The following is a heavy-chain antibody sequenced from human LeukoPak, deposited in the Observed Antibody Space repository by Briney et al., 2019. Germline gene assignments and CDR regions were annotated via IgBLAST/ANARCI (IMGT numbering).Heavy chain of an antibody. V-gene: IGHV3-23*01. CDR3: AKDVQYSGSYYYFDY. J-gene: IGHJ4*02. CDR1: GFTFSSYA. Sequence: GGSLRLSCAASGFTFSSYAMSWVRQAPGKGQEWVSAISGSGGSTYYADSVKGRFTISRDNSKNTLYLQMNSLRAEDTAVYYCAKDVQYSGSYYYFDYWGQGTLVTVSS. CDR2: ISGSGGST. D-gene: IGHD1-26*01.